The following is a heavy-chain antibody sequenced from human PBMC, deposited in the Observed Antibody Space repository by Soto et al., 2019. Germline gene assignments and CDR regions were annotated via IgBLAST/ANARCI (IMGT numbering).Heavy chain of an antibody. D-gene: IGHD2-15*01. Sequence: EVQLVESGGGLVQPGGSLRLSCAASGFICSSYDMHWVRHATGKGLEWVSASGTAGDTYYPGSVKGRFTISRENAKKSMYLQRDSLRAGDTAVYYCAKAKCSGGSCYYFDYWGQGTLVTVSP. CDR3: AKAKCSGGSCYYFDY. J-gene: IGHJ4*02. CDR2: SGTAGDT. CDR1: GFICSSYD. V-gene: IGHV3-13*01.